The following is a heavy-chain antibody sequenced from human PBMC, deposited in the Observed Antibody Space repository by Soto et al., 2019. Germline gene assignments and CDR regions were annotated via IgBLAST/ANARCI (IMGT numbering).Heavy chain of an antibody. CDR1: GGSISSSSYY. CDR3: ARQRRYYYDSSGYPDY. CDR2: IYYTGST. Sequence: SETLSLTCTVSGGSISSSSYYWGWIRQPPGKGLERIGSIYYTGSTYYNPSLKSRVTISVDTSKNQFSLKLSSVTAADTAVYYCARQRRYYYDSSGYPDYWGQGTLVTVSS. V-gene: IGHV4-39*01. J-gene: IGHJ4*02. D-gene: IGHD3-22*01.